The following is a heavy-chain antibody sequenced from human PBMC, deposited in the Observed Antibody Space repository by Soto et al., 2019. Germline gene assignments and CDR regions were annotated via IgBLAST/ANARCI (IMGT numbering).Heavy chain of an antibody. Sequence: ASVKVSCKASGYTFTSYGISWVRQATGQGLEWMGWMNPNSGNTGYAQKFQGRVTMTRNTSISTAYMELSSLRSEDTAVYYCARGGRLVVAAHYYYGMDVWGQGTTVTVSS. J-gene: IGHJ6*02. CDR2: MNPNSGNT. D-gene: IGHD2-15*01. V-gene: IGHV1-8*02. CDR3: ARGGRLVVAAHYYYGMDV. CDR1: GYTFTSYG.